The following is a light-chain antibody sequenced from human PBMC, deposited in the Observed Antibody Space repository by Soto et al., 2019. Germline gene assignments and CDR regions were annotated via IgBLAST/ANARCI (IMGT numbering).Light chain of an antibody. CDR1: KLGDKY. Sequence: SSELTQPPSVSVSPGQTASITCAGGKLGDKYACWYQQKPGQSPVLVIYQDSKRPSGIPERFSGSNSGNTATLTISGTQAMDEADYYCQAWDSSTAGVVFGGGTKVTVL. V-gene: IGLV3-1*01. CDR3: QAWDSSTAGVV. CDR2: QDS. J-gene: IGLJ2*01.